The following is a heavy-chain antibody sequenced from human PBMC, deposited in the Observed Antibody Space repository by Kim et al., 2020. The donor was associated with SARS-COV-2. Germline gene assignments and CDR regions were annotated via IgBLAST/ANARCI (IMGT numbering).Heavy chain of an antibody. Sequence: QKFQDRVTINRDRSKSAAYMELSSLRSEDTAMYYCASSDYYGSGSRDAFDIWGQGTMVTVSS. D-gene: IGHD3-10*01. CDR3: ASSDYYGSGSRDAFDI. J-gene: IGHJ3*02. V-gene: IGHV1-45*02.